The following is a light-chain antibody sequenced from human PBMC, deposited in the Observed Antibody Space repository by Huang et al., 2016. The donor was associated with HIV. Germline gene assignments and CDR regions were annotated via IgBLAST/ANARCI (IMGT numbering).Light chain of an antibody. CDR3: QQRSNWAPIT. V-gene: IGKV3-11*01. Sequence: EIVLTQSPATLSLSPGERATLSCRASQSVSSYLAWYQQKPGQAPRLLIDDASNRATGSPARFSGSGSGTDLTLTISSLEPEDFAVYYCQQRSNWAPITFGGGTKVEIK. CDR1: QSVSSY. J-gene: IGKJ4*01. CDR2: DAS.